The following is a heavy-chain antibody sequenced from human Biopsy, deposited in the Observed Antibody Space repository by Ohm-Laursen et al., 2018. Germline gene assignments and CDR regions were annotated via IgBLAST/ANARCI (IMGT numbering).Heavy chain of an antibody. CDR1: GYAVNDYF. V-gene: IGHV1-2*02. D-gene: IGHD3-16*01. Sequence: GSSVKVSCKRSGYAVNDYFLHWLRQAPGQGPGWMGWISPNSGGTNYAQKFQGRVTMTTVTSTSTVYLELRRLISDDSAVYYCARDIMNRIAGLVARSDVFDVWGQGTLVTVSS. CDR2: ISPNSGGT. J-gene: IGHJ3*01. CDR3: ARDIMNRIAGLVARSDVFDV.